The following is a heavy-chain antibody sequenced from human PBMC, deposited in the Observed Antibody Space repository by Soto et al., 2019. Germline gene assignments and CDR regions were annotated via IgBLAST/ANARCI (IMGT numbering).Heavy chain of an antibody. CDR2: ISSSSSYI. CDR3: ARVWYGSGSPIDY. Sequence: GGSLRLSCAASGFTFSSYSMNWVRQAPGKGLEWVSSISSSSSYIYYADSVKGRFTISRDNAKNSLYLQMNSLRAEDTAVYYCARVWYGSGSPIDYWGQGTLVTVSS. CDR1: GFTFSSYS. D-gene: IGHD3-10*01. V-gene: IGHV3-21*01. J-gene: IGHJ4*02.